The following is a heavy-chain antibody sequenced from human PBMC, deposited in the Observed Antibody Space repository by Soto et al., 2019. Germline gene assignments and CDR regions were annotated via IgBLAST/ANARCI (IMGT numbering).Heavy chain of an antibody. D-gene: IGHD3-22*01. CDR1: GYTFTSYG. CDR3: ARERHRRIVVVIAPEYSYGMDV. J-gene: IGHJ6*02. Sequence: QVQLVQSGAEVKKPGASVKVSCKASGYTFTSYGISWVRQAPGQGLEWMGWISAYNGNTNYAQKLQGRVTMTTDTSTSTAYMELRSLRSDDTAVYYCARERHRRIVVVIAPEYSYGMDVWGQGTTVTVSS. V-gene: IGHV1-18*04. CDR2: ISAYNGNT.